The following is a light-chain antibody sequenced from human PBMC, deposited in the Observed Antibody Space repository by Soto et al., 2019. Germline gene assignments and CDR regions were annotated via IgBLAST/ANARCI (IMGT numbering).Light chain of an antibody. CDR1: SGHSTYI. Sequence: QSVLTQSSSASASLGSSVKLTCTLSSGHSTYIIAWHQQQPGKAPRYLMKVERSGRYNKGSGGPDRFSGSSSGADRYLSISNLHSEDEADYYWETWDSNTHVVFGGGTQLTVL. CDR3: ETWDSNTHVV. V-gene: IGLV4-60*03. J-gene: IGLJ2*01. CDR2: VERSGRY.